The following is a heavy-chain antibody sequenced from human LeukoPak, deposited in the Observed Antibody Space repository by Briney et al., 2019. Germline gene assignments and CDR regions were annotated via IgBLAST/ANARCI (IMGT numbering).Heavy chain of an antibody. D-gene: IGHD2-15*01. CDR2: INHSGST. Sequence: SETLSLTCAVYGGSFSGYYRSWIRQPPGKGLEWIGEINHSGSTNYNPSLKSRVTISVDTSKNQFSLKLSSVTAADTAVYYCASSPGYSGPFDYWGQGTLVTVSS. CDR3: ASSPGYSGPFDY. J-gene: IGHJ4*02. CDR1: GGSFSGYY. V-gene: IGHV4-34*01.